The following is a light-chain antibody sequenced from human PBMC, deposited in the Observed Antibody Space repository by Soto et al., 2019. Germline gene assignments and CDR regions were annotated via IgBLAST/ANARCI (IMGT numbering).Light chain of an antibody. CDR2: GAS. Sequence: IVLTQSPATLSVAPCEIATLSCRASQSVSDYLAWYQQRPGQAPRLLIFGASTRATGFPARFSGSGSGTEFTLTISSLQSEDFALYYCHQYNSWPPGTFGQGTKVDIK. CDR3: HQYNSWPPGT. CDR1: QSVSDY. V-gene: IGKV3-15*01. J-gene: IGKJ2*01.